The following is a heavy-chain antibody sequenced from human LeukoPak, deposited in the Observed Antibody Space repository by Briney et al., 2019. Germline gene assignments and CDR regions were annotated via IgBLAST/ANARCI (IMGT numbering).Heavy chain of an antibody. CDR2: INSDGRST. J-gene: IGHJ3*02. Sequence: GGSLRLSCAASGFTFSNYWMHWVRQAPGKGLVWVSRINSDGRSTKYADAVKGGFAISGDNAKNTLYLQMNSLRAEDTALYYCVRDRAVSPFPPDAFDMWGQGTMVTVAS. V-gene: IGHV3-74*01. D-gene: IGHD4-17*01. CDR3: VRDRAVSPFPPDAFDM. CDR1: GFTFSNYW.